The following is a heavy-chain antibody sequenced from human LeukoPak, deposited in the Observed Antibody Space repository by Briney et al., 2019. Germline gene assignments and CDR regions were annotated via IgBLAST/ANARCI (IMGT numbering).Heavy chain of an antibody. D-gene: IGHD7-27*01. Sequence: SETLSLTCTVSGGSIISYYWSWIRQPPGKGLEWIGYIYDSGSTNYNPSLKSRVTISVDTSKNQFSLRLSSVTAADTAIYYCASGYDINWGCQHFRHWGRGTLVIVSS. CDR3: ASGYDINWGCQHFRH. CDR1: GGSIISYY. CDR2: IYDSGST. V-gene: IGHV4-59*01. J-gene: IGHJ1*01.